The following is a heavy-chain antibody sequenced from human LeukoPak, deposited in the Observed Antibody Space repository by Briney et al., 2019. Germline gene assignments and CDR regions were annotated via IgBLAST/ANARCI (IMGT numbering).Heavy chain of an antibody. D-gene: IGHD2-15*01. CDR2: IYTSGVT. CDR3: ARADIDYSGGYEWFDY. V-gene: IGHV4-61*02. J-gene: IGHJ4*02. CDR1: GGSISRGGHY. Sequence: SETLSLTCAVSGGSISRGGHYWSWIRQPAGGGLEWIGRIYTSGVTNYNPSLKSRLSMSVDTSKNQIYLKLTSVTAADTAVYYCARADIDYSGGYEWFDYWGQGTLVTVSS.